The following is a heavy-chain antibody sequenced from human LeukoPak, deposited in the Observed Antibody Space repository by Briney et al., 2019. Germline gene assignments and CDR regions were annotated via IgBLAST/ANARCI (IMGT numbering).Heavy chain of an antibody. Sequence: SETLSLTCTVSGGSISSSSYYWGWIRQPPGKGLEWIGSIYYSGSTYYNPSLKSRVTISVDTSKNQFSLKLSSVTAADTAVYYCACGSWHPLRDYWGQGTLVTVSS. CDR2: IYYSGST. J-gene: IGHJ4*02. V-gene: IGHV4-39*01. CDR1: GGSISSSSYY. D-gene: IGHD6-13*01. CDR3: ACGSWHPLRDY.